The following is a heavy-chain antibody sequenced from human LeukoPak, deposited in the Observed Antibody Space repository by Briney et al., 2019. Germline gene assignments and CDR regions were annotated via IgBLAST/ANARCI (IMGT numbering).Heavy chain of an antibody. J-gene: IGHJ4*02. V-gene: IGHV4-30-2*01. Sequence: PSQTLSLTCTVSGGSISSGGYYWSWIRQPPGKGLEWIGYIYHSGSTYYNPSLKSRVTISVDRSKNQFSLKLSSVTAADTAVHYCARDAIAAAAAYDYWGQGTLVTVSS. CDR1: GGSISSGGYY. D-gene: IGHD6-13*01. CDR2: IYHSGST. CDR3: ARDAIAAAAAYDY.